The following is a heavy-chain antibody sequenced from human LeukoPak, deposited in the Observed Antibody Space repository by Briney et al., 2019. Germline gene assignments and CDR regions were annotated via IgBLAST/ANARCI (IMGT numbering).Heavy chain of an antibody. Sequence: GGSLRLSCAASGFTFSSYEMNWVRQAPGKGLEWVSYISSSGSSIYYADSVKGRFTISRDNAKNSLYLQMNSLRAEDTAVYYCAKTGRSGYSSSWDFDYWGQGTLVTVSS. CDR2: ISSSGSSI. V-gene: IGHV3-48*03. D-gene: IGHD6-13*01. CDR3: AKTGRSGYSSSWDFDY. J-gene: IGHJ4*02. CDR1: GFTFSSYE.